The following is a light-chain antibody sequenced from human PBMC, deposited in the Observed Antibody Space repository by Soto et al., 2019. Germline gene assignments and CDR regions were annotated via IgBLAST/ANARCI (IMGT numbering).Light chain of an antibody. V-gene: IGLV2-14*01. CDR2: EVS. CDR3: SSYTSNTTRM. CDR1: SSDVGAYNY. J-gene: IGLJ3*02. Sequence: QSALTQPASVSGSPGQSITISCTGTSSDVGAYNYVSWYQQHPGKAPKLMLYEVSNRPSGVSHRFSGSKSGNTASLFISGLQAEDEADYYCSSYTSNTTRMFGGGTKLTV.